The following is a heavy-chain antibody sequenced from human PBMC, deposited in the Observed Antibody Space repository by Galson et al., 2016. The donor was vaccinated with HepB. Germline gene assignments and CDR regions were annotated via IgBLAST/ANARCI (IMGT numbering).Heavy chain of an antibody. J-gene: IGHJ3*01. CDR2: VYHSGHT. CDR3: ARPTSSGYGDAFDV. V-gene: IGHV4-59*01. Sequence: ETLSLTCTVSGGSLNDYYWSWLRQPPGKGLQWIGYVYHSGHTQYHPSLKSRVTMSVDPSKSQFTLKMTSVTAADTAVYYCARPTSSGYGDAFDVWGQGTVVTVSS. D-gene: IGHD5-12*01. CDR1: GGSLNDYY.